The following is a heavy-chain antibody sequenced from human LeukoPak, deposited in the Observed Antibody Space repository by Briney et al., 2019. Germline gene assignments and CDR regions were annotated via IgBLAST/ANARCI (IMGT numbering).Heavy chain of an antibody. V-gene: IGHV4-59*12. CDR1: GGSINTYY. J-gene: IGHJ4*02. CDR2: TYYTGST. Sequence: SETLSLTCSVSGGSINTYYWSWIRQTPGKGLEWIGFTYYTGSTNYNPSLKSRVTMSVDTSKSQFSLKLTSVTATDTALYYCARGANRLDSWGRGTLVTVSS. D-gene: IGHD1-14*01. CDR3: ARGANRLDS.